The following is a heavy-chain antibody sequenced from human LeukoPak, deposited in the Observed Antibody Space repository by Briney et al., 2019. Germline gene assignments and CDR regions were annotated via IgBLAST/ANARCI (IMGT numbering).Heavy chain of an antibody. CDR1: GFTFDSYA. Sequence: GGSLRLSCAASGFTFDSYAMSWVRQAPGKGLEWVSSISSSGGSTYYADSVKGRFTISRDNSKNTLYLQMNSLRAEDTAVYYCAKDGVATNDWQPDYWGKGTLVTVSS. V-gene: IGHV3-23*01. J-gene: IGHJ4*02. CDR2: ISSSGGST. D-gene: IGHD3-3*01. CDR3: AKDGVATNDWQPDY.